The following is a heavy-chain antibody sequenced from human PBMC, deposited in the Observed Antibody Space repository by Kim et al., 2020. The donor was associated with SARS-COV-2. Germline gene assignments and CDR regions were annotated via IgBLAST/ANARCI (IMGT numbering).Heavy chain of an antibody. Sequence: TPSLKSRVTISVDTSKNQFSLMRSSVTAADAAVYYCAGGSDYDILTGYSNWGQGTLVTVSS. V-gene: IGHV4-31*02. D-gene: IGHD3-9*01. CDR3: AGGSDYDILTGYSN. J-gene: IGHJ4*02.